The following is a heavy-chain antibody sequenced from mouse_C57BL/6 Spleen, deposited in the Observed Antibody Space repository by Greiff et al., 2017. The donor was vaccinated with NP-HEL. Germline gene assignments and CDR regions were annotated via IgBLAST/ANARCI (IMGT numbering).Heavy chain of an antibody. V-gene: IGHV1-26*01. CDR3: ACYGPFAY. Sequence: EVQLQQSGPELVKPGASVKISCKASGYTFTDYYMNWVKQSHGKSLEWIGDINPNNGGTSYNQKFKGKATLTVDKSSSTAYMERRSLTSEDSAVYYCACYGPFAYWGQGTLVTVSA. D-gene: IGHD1-1*02. J-gene: IGHJ3*01. CDR2: INPNNGGT. CDR1: GYTFTDYY.